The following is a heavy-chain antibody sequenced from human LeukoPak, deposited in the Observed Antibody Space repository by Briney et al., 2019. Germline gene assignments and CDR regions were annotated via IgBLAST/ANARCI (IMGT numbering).Heavy chain of an antibody. CDR1: GFTFSSYG. CDR2: IWYDGSNK. Sequence: GGSLRLSCAASGFTFSSYGMHWVRQAPGKGLEGVAVIWYDGSNKYYADSVKGRFTISRDNSKNTLYLQMNSLRAEDTAVYYCARESPSGSFDYWGQGTLVTVSS. J-gene: IGHJ4*02. D-gene: IGHD6-25*01. CDR3: ARESPSGSFDY. V-gene: IGHV3-33*01.